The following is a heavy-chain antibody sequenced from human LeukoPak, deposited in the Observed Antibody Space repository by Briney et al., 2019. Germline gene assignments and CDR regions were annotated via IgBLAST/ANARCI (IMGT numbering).Heavy chain of an antibody. CDR2: ISWNSGNI. CDR1: GFTFDDYA. V-gene: IGHV3-9*01. J-gene: IGHJ4*02. Sequence: GGSLRLSCAASGFTFDDYAMHWVRQVPGKGLEWVSGISWNSGNIEYADSVKGRFTISRDNAKKSLFLQMNSLRAEDTALYYCARDPSYSSSSPYFDYWGQGVLVTVSS. D-gene: IGHD6-6*01. CDR3: ARDPSYSSSSPYFDY.